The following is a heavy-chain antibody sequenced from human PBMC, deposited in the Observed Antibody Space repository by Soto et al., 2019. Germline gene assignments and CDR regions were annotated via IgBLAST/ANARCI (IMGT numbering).Heavy chain of an antibody. Sequence: GGSLRLSCAVSGFTFSTHWMHWVRQAPGKGLVWVSRINSDGSSTNYADSVKGRFTISRDNAKKTLYLQMNSLRADDTAVYYCARDSSPYYDFWSGFYTYFDYWGQGALVTVYS. V-gene: IGHV3-74*01. CDR1: GFTFSTHW. J-gene: IGHJ4*02. D-gene: IGHD3-3*01. CDR2: INSDGSST. CDR3: ARDSSPYYDFWSGFYTYFDY.